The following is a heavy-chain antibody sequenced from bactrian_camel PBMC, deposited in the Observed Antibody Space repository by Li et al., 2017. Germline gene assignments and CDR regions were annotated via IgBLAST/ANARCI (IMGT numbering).Heavy chain of an antibody. D-gene: IGHD6*01. V-gene: IGHV3S55*01. CDR2: ISTDGTT. CDR1: VTSETCG. Sequence: HVQLVESGGGSVQAGESLRLSCAGVTSETCGVRWYRQAAGKQLERIASISTDGTTEYADSVKGRFTISRDNGKNTLYLQMNSLKPEDTAMYYCAAAWRCAIYGRRWSDFHYWGQGTQVTVS. CDR3: AAAWRCAIYGRRWSDFHY. J-gene: IGHJ6*01.